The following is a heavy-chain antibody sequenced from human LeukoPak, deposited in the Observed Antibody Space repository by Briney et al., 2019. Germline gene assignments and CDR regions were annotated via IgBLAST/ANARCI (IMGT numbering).Heavy chain of an antibody. CDR1: GGSISSRNW. Sequence: SETLSLTCAVSGGSISSRNWWSWVRQPPGKGLEWIGEIYHSGSTNYNPSLKSRVTISVDKSKNQFSLKLSSVTAADTAVYYCARVGVDSSGYVLDYWGQGTLVTVSS. CDR3: ARVGVDSSGYVLDY. CDR2: IYHSGST. D-gene: IGHD3-22*01. J-gene: IGHJ4*02. V-gene: IGHV4-4*02.